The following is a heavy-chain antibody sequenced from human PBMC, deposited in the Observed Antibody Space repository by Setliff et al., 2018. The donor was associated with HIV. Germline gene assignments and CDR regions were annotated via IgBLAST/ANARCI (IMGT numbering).Heavy chain of an antibody. J-gene: IGHJ6*03. CDR2: VYFSGST. CDR1: GDPISTYY. D-gene: IGHD3-22*01. Sequence: PSETLSLTCTVSGDPISTYYWSWVRKPPGKGLEWIGYVYFSGSTSYSPSLRDRVTMSVDPSKNQFSLKLNSVTAADTAIYFCARGNYDTSDYYTNFYYYCMDVWGKGTAVTVSS. V-gene: IGHV4-59*01. CDR3: ARGNYDTSDYYTNFYYYCMDV.